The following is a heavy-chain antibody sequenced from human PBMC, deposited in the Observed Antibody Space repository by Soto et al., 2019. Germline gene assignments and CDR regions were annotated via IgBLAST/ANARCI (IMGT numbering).Heavy chain of an antibody. CDR1: GFTVSSNH. Sequence: EVQLVESGGGLVQPGGSLRLSCAASGFTVSSNHMSWVRQAPGKGLEWVSLIYSGGSTYYADSVKGRFTFSRDNSKNTLDLQMISLRAEDTDVYYCAGPGEQHRYWGQGTLVTVSS. CDR3: AGPGEQHRY. D-gene: IGHD3-16*01. J-gene: IGHJ4*02. V-gene: IGHV3-66*01. CDR2: IYSGGST.